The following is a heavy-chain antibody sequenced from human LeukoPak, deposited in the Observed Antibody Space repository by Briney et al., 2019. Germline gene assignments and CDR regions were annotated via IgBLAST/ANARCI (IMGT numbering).Heavy chain of an antibody. Sequence: ASVKVSCKASGFTFTSYDINRVRQATGQGLEWMGWMNPINGNTGYAQKFQGRVTMTRDTSISTAYMELRSLRSDDTAVYYCARANVVVGDAFDIWGQGTMVTVSS. CDR2: MNPINGNT. J-gene: IGHJ3*02. V-gene: IGHV1-8*01. D-gene: IGHD3-16*01. CDR1: GFTFTSYD. CDR3: ARANVVVGDAFDI.